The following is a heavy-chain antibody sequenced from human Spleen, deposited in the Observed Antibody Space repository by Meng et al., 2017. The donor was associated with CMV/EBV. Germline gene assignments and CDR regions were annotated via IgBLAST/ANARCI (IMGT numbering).Heavy chain of an antibody. CDR2: ISGSGGST. CDR1: GFTFSSYA. J-gene: IGHJ5*02. V-gene: IGHV3-23*01. Sequence: GESLKISCAASGFTFSSYAMSWVRQAPGKGLEWVSAISGSGGSTYYADSVKGRFTISRDNSKNTLYLQMNSLRDDDTAVYYCFMGHYSGAWGQGTPVTVSS. CDR3: FMGHYSGA. D-gene: IGHD2-21*01.